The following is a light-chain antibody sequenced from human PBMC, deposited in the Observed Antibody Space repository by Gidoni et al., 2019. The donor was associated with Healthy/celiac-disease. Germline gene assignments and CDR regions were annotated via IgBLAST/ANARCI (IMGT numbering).Light chain of an antibody. CDR3: SSYTSSSTVV. CDR1: SIDVGGYNY. J-gene: IGLJ2*01. Sequence: QSALTQPASVSGSPGQSITISCTGTSIDVGGYNYVSWYHTHPGKAPKLMIYDVSHRPSGVSNRFSGSKSGNTASLTISGLQAEDEAYYYCSSYTSSSTVVFGGGTKLTVL. CDR2: DVS. V-gene: IGLV2-14*01.